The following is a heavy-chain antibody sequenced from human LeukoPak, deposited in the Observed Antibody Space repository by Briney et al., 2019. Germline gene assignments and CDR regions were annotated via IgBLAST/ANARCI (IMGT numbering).Heavy chain of an antibody. CDR2: ISSSGGST. J-gene: IGHJ5*02. V-gene: IGHV3-23*01. CDR3: AKSRGSSWYQIGFDP. D-gene: IGHD6-13*01. Sequence: GGSLRLSCAASGFTFSSYAMSWVRQAPGKGLEWVSAISSSGGSTYYADSVKGRFTISRDNSKNTLYLQMNSLRAEDTAVYYCAKSRGSSWYQIGFDPWGQGTLVTVSS. CDR1: GFTFSSYA.